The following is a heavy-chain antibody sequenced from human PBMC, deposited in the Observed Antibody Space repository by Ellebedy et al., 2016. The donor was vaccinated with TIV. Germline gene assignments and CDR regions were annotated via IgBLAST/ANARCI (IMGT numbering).Heavy chain of an antibody. V-gene: IGHV1-46*01. CDR3: ARDPVGVGPAFDV. D-gene: IGHD4-23*01. CDR1: GYTFTSYH. CDR2: IYPRGGST. J-gene: IGHJ3*01. Sequence: AASAKVSCKASGYTFTSYHMQWVRQAPRQGLEWMGIIYPRGGSTDYAQKFQGRVTMTRDTSTSTVYMELSSLRSEDTAIYFCARDPVGVGPAFDVWGQGTMVTVSS.